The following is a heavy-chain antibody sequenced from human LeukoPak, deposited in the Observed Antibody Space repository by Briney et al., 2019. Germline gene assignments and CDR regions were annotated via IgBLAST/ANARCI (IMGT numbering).Heavy chain of an antibody. J-gene: IGHJ4*02. V-gene: IGHV4-38-2*02. D-gene: IGHD1-1*01. Sequence: SETLSLTCTVSGSSISSGYYWDWIRQPPGKGLEWIGSLYHSGNTYYNPSLKSRVTISVDTSKNQFSLKLRSVTAADTAVYYCARSRGRLAQLGYWGQGTLVTVPS. CDR1: GSSISSGYY. CDR3: ARSRGRLAQLGY. CDR2: LYHSGNT.